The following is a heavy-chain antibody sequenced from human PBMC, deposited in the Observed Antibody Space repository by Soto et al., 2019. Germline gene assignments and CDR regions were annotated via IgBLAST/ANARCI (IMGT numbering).Heavy chain of an antibody. Sequence: EVQLLESGGGLVQPGGSLRLSCAASGFTFTSYAMNWVRQAPGKGLEWVSAISGSGDNTYYADSVKGRLAISRDNSKNTLYLQMNSLRAEDTAVYYCAKVPIFGVVSRSYGMDVWGQGTTVTVSS. D-gene: IGHD3-3*02. CDR1: GFTFTSYA. CDR2: ISGSGDNT. J-gene: IGHJ6*02. V-gene: IGHV3-23*01. CDR3: AKVPIFGVVSRSYGMDV.